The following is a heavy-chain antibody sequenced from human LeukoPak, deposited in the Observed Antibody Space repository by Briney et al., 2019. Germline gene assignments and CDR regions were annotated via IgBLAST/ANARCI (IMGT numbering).Heavy chain of an antibody. CDR2: INWRGDFI. V-gene: IGHV3-9*01. CDR1: GFNFGDYA. CDR3: AKDLARPTYPRVCGLDF. Sequence: GGSLRLSCAGSGFNFGDYAIHWVRQAPGKGLEWVCGINWRGDFIAYADSVRGRFTISRDNANNYVYLQMSSLGPEDTALYYCAKDLARPTYPRVCGLDFWGQGTVVTVSS. J-gene: IGHJ3*01. D-gene: IGHD2-21*01.